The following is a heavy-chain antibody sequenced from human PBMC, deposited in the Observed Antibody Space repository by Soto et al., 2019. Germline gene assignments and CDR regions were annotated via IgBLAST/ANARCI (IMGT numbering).Heavy chain of an antibody. D-gene: IGHD2-15*01. Sequence: ASVKVSCKASGYTFTSYDINWVRQATGQGLEWMGWMNPNSGNTGYAQKFQGRVTMTRNTSISTAYMELSSLRSEDTAVYYCARGLYVCRGGSCYVTDAFDLRGQRTMVTVSS. CDR1: GYTFTSYD. J-gene: IGHJ3*01. V-gene: IGHV1-8*01. CDR2: MNPNSGNT. CDR3: ARGLYVCRGGSCYVTDAFDL.